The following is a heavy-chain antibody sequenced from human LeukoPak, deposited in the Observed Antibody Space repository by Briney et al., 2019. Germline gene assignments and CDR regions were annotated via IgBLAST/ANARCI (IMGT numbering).Heavy chain of an antibody. CDR1: GYTFTGYY. V-gene: IGHV1-2*02. J-gene: IGHJ5*02. D-gene: IGHD3-10*01. Sequence: ASVKVSCKASGYTFTGYYMHWVRQAPGQGLEWMGWINPNSGGTNYAQKFQGRVTMTRNTSISTAYMELSSLRSEDTAVYYCAASGSYYNGGYNWFDPWGQGTLVTVSS. CDR2: INPNSGGT. CDR3: AASGSYYNGGYNWFDP.